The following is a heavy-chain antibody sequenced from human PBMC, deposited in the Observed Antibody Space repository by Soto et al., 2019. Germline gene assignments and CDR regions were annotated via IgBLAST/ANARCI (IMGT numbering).Heavy chain of an antibody. J-gene: IGHJ6*04. CDR2: ISAYNGNT. V-gene: IGHV1-18*01. CDR1: GYTFTSYG. D-gene: IGHD3-3*01. CDR3: ARVESDVLRFLEWLPKYKSMDF. Sequence: ASVKVSCKASGYTFTSYGISWVRQAPGQGLEWMGWISAYNGNTNYAQKLQGRVTMTTDTSTSTAYMELRSLRPDDTAVYYCARVESDVLRFLEWLPKYKSMDFGDKGTTVTLSS.